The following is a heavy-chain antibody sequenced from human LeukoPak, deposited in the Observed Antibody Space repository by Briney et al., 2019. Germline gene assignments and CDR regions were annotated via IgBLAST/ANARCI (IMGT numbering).Heavy chain of an antibody. CDR2: INSDGSTT. CDR3: ARGGVDY. V-gene: IGHV3-74*01. Sequence: GGSLRLSCAASGFTFNTYWMYWVRQAPGKGLVWVSRINSDGSTTSYADSVKGRFTISRDNAKNTLYLQMNSLRVDDTAVYYCARGGVDYWGPGTLVTVSS. J-gene: IGHJ4*02. CDR1: GFTFNTYW.